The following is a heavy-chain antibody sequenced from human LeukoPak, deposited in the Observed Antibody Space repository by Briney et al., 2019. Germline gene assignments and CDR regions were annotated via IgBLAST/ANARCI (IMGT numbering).Heavy chain of an antibody. V-gene: IGHV3-53*04. CDR3: ARAYDSSGYWPEYFHH. J-gene: IGHJ1*01. D-gene: IGHD3-22*01. CDR2: IYGGGST. CDR1: GFAVSNNY. Sequence: GGSLRLSCAASGFAVSNNYMSWVRQAPGKGLEWVSIIYGGGSTYYADSVNGRFTISRHNTKNTLFLQMNSLRTEDTAVYYCARAYDSSGYWPEYFHHWGQGTLVTVSS.